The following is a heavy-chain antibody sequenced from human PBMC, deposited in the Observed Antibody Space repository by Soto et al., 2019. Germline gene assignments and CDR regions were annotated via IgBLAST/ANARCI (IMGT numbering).Heavy chain of an antibody. Sequence: ASVKVSCKTSGYTFTGYYLNWVRQAPGRGLEWVGWINPKNGDTNNAQKFQGRVTMTTDTSISIGYMELSGLKSDDTAVYYCVTGDHLVRWGQGTRVTVSS. J-gene: IGHJ4*02. CDR3: VTGDHLVR. D-gene: IGHD6-6*01. V-gene: IGHV1-2*02. CDR1: GYTFTGYY. CDR2: INPKNGDT.